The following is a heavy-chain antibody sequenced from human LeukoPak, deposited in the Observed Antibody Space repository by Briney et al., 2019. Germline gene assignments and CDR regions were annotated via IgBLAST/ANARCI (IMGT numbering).Heavy chain of an antibody. CDR3: ARDHVLLWFGEPIRDAFDI. D-gene: IGHD3-10*01. Sequence: GGSLRLSCAASGFTFSSYSMNWVRQAPGKGLEWVSSISSSSSYIYYADSVKGRFTISRDNAKNSLYLQMNSLRAENTAVYYCARDHVLLWFGEPIRDAFDIWGQGTMVTVSS. J-gene: IGHJ3*02. CDR2: ISSSSSYI. V-gene: IGHV3-21*01. CDR1: GFTFSSYS.